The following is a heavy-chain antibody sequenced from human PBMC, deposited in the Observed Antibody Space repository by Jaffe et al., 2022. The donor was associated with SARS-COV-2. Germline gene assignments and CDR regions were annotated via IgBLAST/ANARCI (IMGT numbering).Heavy chain of an antibody. D-gene: IGHD6-19*01. V-gene: IGHV4-61*02. CDR1: GGSITSGSFY. Sequence: QVQLQESGPGLVKPSQTLSLTCTVSGGSITSGSFYWSWLRLPAGKGLEWIGRIYTSGDTNYNPSLKSPVTISIDTSKNEFYVNLRSVTAADTAVYYCARGAVAGTYWYFDLWGRGTLVTVSS. CDR2: IYTSGDT. J-gene: IGHJ2*01. CDR3: ARGAVAGTYWYFDL.